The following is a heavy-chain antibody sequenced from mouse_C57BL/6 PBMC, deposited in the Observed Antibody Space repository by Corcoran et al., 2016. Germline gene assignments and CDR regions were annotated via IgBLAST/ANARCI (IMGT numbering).Heavy chain of an antibody. CDR2: INLNNGGS. J-gene: IGHJ2*01. CDR3: ARWSYDGSLDY. Sequence: EVQLQQSGPELVKPGASVKIPCKASGYTFTDYNMDWVKQSHGKSLEWIGDINLNNGGSIYNQKFKGKATLTVDKSSSTAYMELRSLTSEDTAVYYCARWSYDGSLDYWGQGTTLTVSS. V-gene: IGHV1-18*01. CDR1: GYTFTDYN. D-gene: IGHD2-3*01.